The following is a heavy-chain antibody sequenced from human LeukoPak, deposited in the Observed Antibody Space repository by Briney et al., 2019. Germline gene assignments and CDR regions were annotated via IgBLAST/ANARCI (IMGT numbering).Heavy chain of an antibody. D-gene: IGHD3-22*01. Sequence: SQTLSLTCTVSGGSISSGSYYWSWIRQPAGKGLEWIGRIYTSGSTNYNPSLKSRVTISVDTSKDQFSLRLSSVTAADTAVYYCARDSSGYDPANFDYWGQGTLVTVSS. CDR3: ARDSSGYDPANFDY. V-gene: IGHV4-61*02. J-gene: IGHJ4*02. CDR2: IYTSGST. CDR1: GGSISSGSYY.